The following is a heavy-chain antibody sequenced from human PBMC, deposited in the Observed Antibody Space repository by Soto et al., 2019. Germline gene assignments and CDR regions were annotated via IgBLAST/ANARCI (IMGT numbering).Heavy chain of an antibody. CDR1: GFTFSSYA. CDR3: ARGPSSLTRFDY. J-gene: IGHJ4*02. Sequence: QVQLVASGGGVVQPGRSLRLSCAASGFTFSSYAMHWVRQAPGKGLERVAVISYDGSNKYYADSVKGRFTISRDNSKNTLYLQMNSLRAEDTAVYYCARGPSSLTRFDYWGQGALGTVSS. V-gene: IGHV3-30-3*01. D-gene: IGHD2-2*01. CDR2: ISYDGSNK.